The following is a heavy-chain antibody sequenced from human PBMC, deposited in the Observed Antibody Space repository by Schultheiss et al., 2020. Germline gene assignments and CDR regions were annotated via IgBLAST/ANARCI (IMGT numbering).Heavy chain of an antibody. CDR1: GFSVSSKD. CDR2: ISGSGGST. V-gene: IGHV3-23*01. Sequence: GGSLRLSCAASGFSVSSKDMSWVRQAPGKGLEWVSAISGSGGSTYYADSVKGRFTISRDNSKNTLYLQMNSLRAEDTAVYYCAKDRGLSFGEASLSEYFQHWGQGTLVTVSS. J-gene: IGHJ1*01. CDR3: AKDRGLSFGEASLSEYFQH. D-gene: IGHD3-10*01.